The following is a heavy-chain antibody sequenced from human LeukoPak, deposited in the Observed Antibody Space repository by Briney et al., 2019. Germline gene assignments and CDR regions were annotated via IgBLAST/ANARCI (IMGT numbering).Heavy chain of an antibody. CDR2: IYTSGST. CDR1: GGSISSGSYY. J-gene: IGHJ6*03. D-gene: IGHD6-19*01. V-gene: IGHV4-61*02. Sequence: PSETLSLTCTVSGGSISSGSYYWSWIRQPAGKGLEWIGRIYTSGSTNYNPSLKSRVTISVDTSKNQFSLKLSSVTAADTAVYYCATGGLVMKPSYMDVWGKGTTVTVSS. CDR3: ATGGLVMKPSYMDV.